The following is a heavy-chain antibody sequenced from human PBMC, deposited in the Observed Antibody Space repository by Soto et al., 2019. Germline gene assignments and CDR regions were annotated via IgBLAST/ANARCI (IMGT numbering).Heavy chain of an antibody. CDR2: INNDGSDT. D-gene: IGHD2-2*03. V-gene: IGHV3-74*01. CDR3: GRGPLDISVVPAAMLY. Sequence: EVQLVESGGGLVQPGGSLRLSCAASGFTFSSYWMHWVRQAPGKGLLWVSRINNDGSDTSYADSVKGRLIISRDNARNTVYLQMDSLRVEDTAGHYCGRGPLDISVVPAAMLYWGQGSLVTVSS. J-gene: IGHJ4*02. CDR1: GFTFSSYW.